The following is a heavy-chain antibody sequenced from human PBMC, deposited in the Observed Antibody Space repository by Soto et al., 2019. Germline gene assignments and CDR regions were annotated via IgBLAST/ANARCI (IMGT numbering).Heavy chain of an antibody. Sequence: GSSVKVSCKASGYPFTGYHLHWVRQAPGQGLEWMGWINPHTVDTGSAGKFQVRVTMTRDTSSSTAYGEVSRLRSDDTAVYYCARGHQLRPGNNWFDSRGKGSLVT. D-gene: IGHD1-7*01. CDR2: INPHTVDT. V-gene: IGHV1-2*02. CDR3: ARGHQLRPGNNWFDS. J-gene: IGHJ5*01. CDR1: GYPFTGYH.